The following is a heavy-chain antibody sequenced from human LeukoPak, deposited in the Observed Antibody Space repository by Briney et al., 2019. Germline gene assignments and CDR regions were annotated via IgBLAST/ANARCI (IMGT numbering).Heavy chain of an antibody. Sequence: PGGSLRLSCAASGFTVSSNYMSSVRQAPGKGLEWVSVIYSGGSTYYADSVKGRFTISRDNSKNTLYLQMNSLRAEDTAVYYCARSLQQQPFDYWGQGTLVTVSS. CDR1: GFTVSSNY. CDR3: ARSLQQQPFDY. D-gene: IGHD6-13*01. V-gene: IGHV3-66*01. CDR2: IYSGGST. J-gene: IGHJ4*02.